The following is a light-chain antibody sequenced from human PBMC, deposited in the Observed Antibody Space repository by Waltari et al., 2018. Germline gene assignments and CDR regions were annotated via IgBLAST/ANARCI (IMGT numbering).Light chain of an antibody. Sequence: QSALTQPPSASGSPGQSVTISCTGTSSDVGGYNYVSWYQQHPGTAPKLIIYEVNERPSGVPDRCSGSKSGNTASLTVSGLQAEDEADYYCTSYAGSNNVVFGGGTKLTVL. J-gene: IGLJ2*01. V-gene: IGLV2-8*01. CDR2: EVN. CDR3: TSYAGSNNVV. CDR1: SSDVGGYNY.